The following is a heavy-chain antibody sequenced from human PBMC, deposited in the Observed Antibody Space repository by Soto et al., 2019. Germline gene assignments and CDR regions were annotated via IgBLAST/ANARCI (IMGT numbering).Heavy chain of an antibody. Sequence: EVQLVESGGGLIQPGGSLRLSCVVSGFTVSSTNHMGWVRQARGKGLEWVSVIYPGDTTFYADSVKGRFTISRDNSKNTLYLQMNSLRAEDTAVYYCHGYGYWGQGTLVTVSS. CDR1: GFTVSSTNH. D-gene: IGHD5-12*01. CDR2: IYPGDTT. J-gene: IGHJ4*02. CDR3: HGYGY. V-gene: IGHV3-53*01.